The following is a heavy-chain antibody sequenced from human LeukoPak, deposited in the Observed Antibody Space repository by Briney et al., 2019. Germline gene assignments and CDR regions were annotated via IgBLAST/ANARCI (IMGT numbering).Heavy chain of an antibody. V-gene: IGHV4-39*01. CDR2: IYYSGST. J-gene: IGHJ6*03. CDR1: GGSISSSNFY. CDR3: AAYGSGSYQAPFYYYYYMDV. D-gene: IGHD3-10*01. Sequence: PSETLSLTCTVSGGSISSSNFYWGWIRQPPGKGLEWIGSIYYSGSTYYNPSLKSRVTISVDTSKNQFSLKLSSVTAADTAVYYCAAYGSGSYQAPFYYYYYMDVWGKGTTVTISS.